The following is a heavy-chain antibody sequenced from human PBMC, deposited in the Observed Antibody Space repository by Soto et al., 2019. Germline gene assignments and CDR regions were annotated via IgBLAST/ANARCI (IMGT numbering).Heavy chain of an antibody. V-gene: IGHV3-74*01. CDR1: GFTFTNYW. D-gene: IGHD2-2*01. J-gene: IGHJ4*02. CDR2: INSDGSVT. Sequence: EVQLVESGGGLVQPGGSLRLSCAVSGFTFTNYWMHWVLQAPGQGLVWVSRINSDGSVTNYADSVKGRFTTSRDNAKNTLYLQVNSLRAEATAVYYCAREFSTSRTYYLDYWGPGTLVTVSS. CDR3: AREFSTSRTYYLDY.